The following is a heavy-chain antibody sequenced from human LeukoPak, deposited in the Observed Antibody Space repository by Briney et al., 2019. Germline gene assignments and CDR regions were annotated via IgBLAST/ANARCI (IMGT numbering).Heavy chain of an antibody. J-gene: IGHJ3*02. Sequence: GRSLRLSCAASGFTFSSYAMHWVRQAPGKGLEWVAVISHDGSNKYCADSVKGRFTISRDNSKNTLYLQMNSLRAEDTAVYYCARDQFGELVVCTFHIWGQGTMVTVSS. D-gene: IGHD3-10*01. V-gene: IGHV3-30-3*01. CDR2: ISHDGSNK. CDR3: ARDQFGELVVCTFHI. CDR1: GFTFSSYA.